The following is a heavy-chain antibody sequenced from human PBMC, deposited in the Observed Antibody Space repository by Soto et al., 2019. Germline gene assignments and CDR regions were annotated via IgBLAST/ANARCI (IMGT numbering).Heavy chain of an antibody. CDR2: IYTSATT. J-gene: IGHJ5*01. Sequence: SETLPLTCSVSGDSISNLEYFWAWIRQPPGQALEYIGYIYTSATTYYNPSFESRVAISVETSKSQFSLKLTSVTAADTAVYFCARGRYCLTGRCFPNWFDSWGQGALVTV. V-gene: IGHV4-30-4*01. CDR1: GDSISNLEYF. D-gene: IGHD7-27*01. CDR3: ARGRYCLTGRCFPNWFDS.